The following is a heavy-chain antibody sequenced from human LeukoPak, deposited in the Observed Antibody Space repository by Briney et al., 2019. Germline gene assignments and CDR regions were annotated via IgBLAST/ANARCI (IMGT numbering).Heavy chain of an antibody. CDR2: IYYSGST. CDR1: GGSISSYY. CDR3: ARIVAGQRLVRFRSYGMDV. V-gene: IGHV4-59*01. Sequence: SETLSLTCTVSGGSISSYYWSWIRQPPGKGLEWIGYIYYSGSTNYNPSLKSRVTISVDTSKNQFSLKLSSVTAADTAVYYCARIVAGQRLVRFRSYGMDVWGQGTTVTVSS. J-gene: IGHJ6*02. D-gene: IGHD6-13*01.